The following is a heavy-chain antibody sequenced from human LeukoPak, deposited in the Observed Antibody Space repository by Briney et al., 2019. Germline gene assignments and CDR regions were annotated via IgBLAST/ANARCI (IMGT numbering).Heavy chain of an antibody. CDR2: IYHSGFT. D-gene: IGHD1-14*01. Sequence: SETLSLTCDVSGGSISSTYWWTWVRQSPGKGLEWIREIYHSGFTNYNPSLKSRVTISVDKPKNHFSLKLSSVTAADTAVYYCAREDPDRKIDYWGQGTLVTVSS. V-gene: IGHV4-4*02. J-gene: IGHJ4*02. CDR1: GGSISSTYW. CDR3: AREDPDRKIDY.